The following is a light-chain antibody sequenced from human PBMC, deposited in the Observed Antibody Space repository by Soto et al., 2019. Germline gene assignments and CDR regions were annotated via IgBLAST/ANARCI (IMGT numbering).Light chain of an antibody. Sequence: DIVIIQSPATLTVSPGERATLSCRASQSVSSKLAWFQQKPGQATSLLTYGVSTRATGVPVRFSGSGSGTEFTPPIKSLQSEDFAVYYCQQYNNWPHTFGQGTK. CDR3: QQYNNWPHT. CDR2: GVS. V-gene: IGKV3-15*01. J-gene: IGKJ2*01. CDR1: QSVSSK.